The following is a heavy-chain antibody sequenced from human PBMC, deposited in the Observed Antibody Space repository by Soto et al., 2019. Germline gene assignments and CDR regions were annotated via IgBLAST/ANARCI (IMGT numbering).Heavy chain of an antibody. D-gene: IGHD2-15*01. CDR1: GYSVSSSDYY. Sequence: PSETLSLTCSVSGYSVSSSDYYWAWIRQPPGKGLEWIGSMLYSGLTYNNPSLKSRVTLSVDTSKNQFPVRLNSVTASNTAVYYCAPLSVSRSGPYGIRVWGQGTTVAVSS. CDR3: APLSVSRSGPYGIRV. CDR2: MLYSGLT. V-gene: IGHV4-39*01. J-gene: IGHJ6*02.